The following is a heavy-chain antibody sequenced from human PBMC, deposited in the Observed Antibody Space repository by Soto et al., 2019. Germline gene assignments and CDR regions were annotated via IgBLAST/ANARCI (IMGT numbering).Heavy chain of an antibody. CDR1: GGSISTSTYY. CDR2: IYYSGST. J-gene: IGHJ5*02. CDR3: ARTYYYDNSGPTPGDS. Sequence: SETLSLTCTVSGGSISTSTYYWGWIRQPPGKGLEWIGNIYYSGSTYYNPSLKSRVTISVDTSKNQFSLKLTSVTAADTAVYYCARTYYYDNSGPTPGDSWGQGTLVTVSS. D-gene: IGHD3-22*01. V-gene: IGHV4-39*01.